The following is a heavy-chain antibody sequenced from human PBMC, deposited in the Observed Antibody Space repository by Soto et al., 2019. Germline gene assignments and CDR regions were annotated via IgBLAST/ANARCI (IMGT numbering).Heavy chain of an antibody. Sequence: ASVKVSCKASGYTFTSYYMHWVRQAPGQGLKWMGIINPSGGSTSYAQKFQGRVTMTRDTSTSTVYMELSSLRSEDTAVYYCASLLAYCTNGVCHDFDYWGQGTLVTVSS. CDR3: ASLLAYCTNGVCHDFDY. V-gene: IGHV1-46*01. D-gene: IGHD2-8*01. CDR1: GYTFTSYY. CDR2: INPSGGST. J-gene: IGHJ4*02.